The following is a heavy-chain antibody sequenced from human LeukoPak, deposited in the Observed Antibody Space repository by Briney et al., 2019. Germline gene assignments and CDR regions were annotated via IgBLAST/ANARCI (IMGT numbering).Heavy chain of an antibody. Sequence: ASVKVSCKASGYTFTNYAIHWVWQAPGQGLEWMGWINTNTGNPTYAQGFTGRFVFSLDTSVSTAYLQISILKAEDTAVYYCARQKDCSGANCYSPAYDSWGQGTLVTVSS. J-gene: IGHJ4*02. CDR1: GYTFTNYA. D-gene: IGHD2-15*01. CDR2: INTNTGNP. V-gene: IGHV7-4-1*02. CDR3: ARQKDCSGANCYSPAYDS.